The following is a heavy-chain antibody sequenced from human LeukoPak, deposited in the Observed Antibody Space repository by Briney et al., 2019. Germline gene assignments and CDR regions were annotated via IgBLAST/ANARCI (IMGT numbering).Heavy chain of an antibody. Sequence: SQTLSLTCTVSGGSISSGGYYWSWIRQPPGKGLEWIGYIYHSGSTYYNPSLKSRVTISVDRSKNQFSLKLSSVTAADTAVYYCNWGKSSNDYWGQGTLVTVSS. J-gene: IGHJ4*02. D-gene: IGHD7-27*01. V-gene: IGHV4-30-2*01. CDR3: NWGKSSNDY. CDR2: IYHSGST. CDR1: GGSISSGGYY.